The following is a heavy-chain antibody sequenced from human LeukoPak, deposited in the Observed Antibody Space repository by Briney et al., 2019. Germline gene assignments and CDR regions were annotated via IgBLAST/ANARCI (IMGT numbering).Heavy chain of an antibody. V-gene: IGHV3-15*01. CDR1: GFTFRNAW. Sequence: PGGSLRLSCAASGFTFRNAWMSWVRQAPGKGLEWVGRIKNKTDGGTTDYAAPVKGRFTISRDDSKNTLYLQINSLKTEDTAVYYCTTDRWFDPWGQGTLVTVSS. CDR3: TTDRWFDP. CDR2: IKNKTDGGTT. J-gene: IGHJ5*02.